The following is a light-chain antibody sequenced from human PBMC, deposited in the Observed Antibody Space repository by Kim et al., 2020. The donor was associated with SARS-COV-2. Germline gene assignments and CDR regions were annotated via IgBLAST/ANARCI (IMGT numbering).Light chain of an antibody. CDR1: QSVRNNY. Sequence: EIVLTQSPDTLSLSPGERATLSCRASQSVRNNYLAWYQQKPGQAPRLLIYGVSRRATGIADRFIGSGSGTDFILTISRLEPDDFAVYFCQQYTTSPITFGQGTRLEIK. CDR3: QQYTTSPIT. J-gene: IGKJ5*01. CDR2: GVS. V-gene: IGKV3-20*01.